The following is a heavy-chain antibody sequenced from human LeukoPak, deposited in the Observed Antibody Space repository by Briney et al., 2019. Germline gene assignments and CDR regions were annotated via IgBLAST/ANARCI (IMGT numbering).Heavy chain of an antibody. V-gene: IGHV4-39*01. CDR3: ARSFDY. J-gene: IGHJ4*02. CDR2: ISYSGTT. CDR1: GASISSGNYF. Sequence: SETLSLTCSVSGASISSGNYFWNWVRQSPVKGLEWIGCISYSGTTHYNPSLKSRVTIFVDTSKNQFSLNLNSVTAPDTAVYYCARSFDYWGQGTLVAVSS.